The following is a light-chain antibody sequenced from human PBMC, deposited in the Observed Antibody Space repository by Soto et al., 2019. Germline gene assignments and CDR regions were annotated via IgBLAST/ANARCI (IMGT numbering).Light chain of an antibody. V-gene: IGLV4-69*01. Sequence: QPVLTQSPSASASLGASVKPTCTLSSGHSSYAIAWHQQQPEKGPRYLMKLNSDGSHSKGDGIPDRFSGSSSGAERYLTISRLQSDDEADYYCQTWGTGIRVFGGGTKLTVL. CDR2: LNSDGSH. CDR3: QTWGTGIRV. J-gene: IGLJ3*02. CDR1: SGHSSYA.